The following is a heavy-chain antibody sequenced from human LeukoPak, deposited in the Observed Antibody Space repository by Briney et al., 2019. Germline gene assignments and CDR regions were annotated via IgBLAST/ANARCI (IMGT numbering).Heavy chain of an antibody. CDR3: AREDSSSWYSIFDY. D-gene: IGHD6-13*01. CDR2: ISAYNGNT. CDR1: GYTFTSYG. Sequence: ASVKVSCKASGYTFTSYGISWVRQAPGQGLEWMGWISAYNGNTNYAQKLQGRVTMTTDTSTSTAYMELRSLRSEDTAVYYCAREDSSSWYSIFDYWGQGTLVTVSS. V-gene: IGHV1-18*01. J-gene: IGHJ4*02.